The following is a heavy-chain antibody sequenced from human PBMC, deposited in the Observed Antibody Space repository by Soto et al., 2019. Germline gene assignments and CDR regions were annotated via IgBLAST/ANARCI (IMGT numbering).Heavy chain of an antibody. CDR1: GGSFSGYY. Sequence: SETLSLTCAVYGGSFSGYYWSWIRQPPGKGLEWIGEINHSGSTNYNPSLKSRVTISVDTSKNQFSLKLSSVTAADTAVYYCARGPPARPTNWFDPWGQGTLVTVSS. J-gene: IGHJ5*02. CDR2: INHSGST. D-gene: IGHD2-2*01. CDR3: ARGPPARPTNWFDP. V-gene: IGHV4-34*01.